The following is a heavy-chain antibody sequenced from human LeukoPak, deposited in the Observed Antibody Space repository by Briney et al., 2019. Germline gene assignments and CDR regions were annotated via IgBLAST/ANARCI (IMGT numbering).Heavy chain of an antibody. CDR3: TRVLGD. J-gene: IGHJ4*02. V-gene: IGHV3-74*01. Sequence: GGSLRLSCAVSEFTFSSYWMHWVRQAPGKGLVWVSLINSDGSSTSYADSVKGRFTISRDNARNTLYLLMNSLRAEDTAIYYCTRVLGDWGQGTLVTVSS. D-gene: IGHD1-26*01. CDR1: EFTFSSYW. CDR2: INSDGSST.